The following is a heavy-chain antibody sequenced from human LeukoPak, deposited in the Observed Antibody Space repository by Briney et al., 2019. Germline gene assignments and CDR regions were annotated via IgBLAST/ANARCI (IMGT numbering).Heavy chain of an antibody. CDR3: ARDGTTSVVISAGEFDY. V-gene: IGHV3-7*01. Sequence: GGSLRLSCAASGFTFSVYWMSWVRQAPGKGLEWVANIKQDGSEKYYVDSVKGRFTISRDNAKNSLYLQINSLRVEDTAVYYCARDGTTSVVISAGEFDYWGQGTLVTVSS. J-gene: IGHJ4*02. D-gene: IGHD3-22*01. CDR2: IKQDGSEK. CDR1: GFTFSVYW.